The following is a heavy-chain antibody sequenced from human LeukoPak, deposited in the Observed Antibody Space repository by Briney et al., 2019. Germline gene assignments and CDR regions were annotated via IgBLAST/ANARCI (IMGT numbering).Heavy chain of an antibody. CDR1: GFTFSSYW. CDR2: IKQDGSEK. CDR3: ASAMVPMIVVPSEGFDY. Sequence: GGSLRLSCAASGFTFSSYWMSWVRQAPGKGLEWVANIKQDGSEKYYVDSVKGRFTISRDNAKNSLYLQMNSLRAEDTAVYYCASAMVPMIVVPSEGFDYWGQGTLVTVSS. V-gene: IGHV3-7*01. J-gene: IGHJ4*02. D-gene: IGHD3-22*01.